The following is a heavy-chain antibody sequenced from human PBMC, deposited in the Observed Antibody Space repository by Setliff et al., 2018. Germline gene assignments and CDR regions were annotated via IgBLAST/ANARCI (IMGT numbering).Heavy chain of an antibody. V-gene: IGHV1-2*06. CDR3: AREEVGRYSSGWYISSDNWFDP. Sequence: ASVKVSCKASGYTFTGYYMHWVRQAPGQGLEWMGRINPNSGGANYAQKFQGRVTMTRDTSISTAYMELSRLRSDDTAVYYCAREEVGRYSSGWYISSDNWFDPWGQGTLVTVSS. CDR1: GYTFTGYY. CDR2: INPNSGGA. D-gene: IGHD6-19*01. J-gene: IGHJ5*02.